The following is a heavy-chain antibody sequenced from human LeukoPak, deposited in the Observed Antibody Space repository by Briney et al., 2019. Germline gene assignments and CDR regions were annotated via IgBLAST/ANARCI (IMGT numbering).Heavy chain of an antibody. V-gene: IGHV3-30-3*01. CDR2: ISYDGSNK. J-gene: IGHJ4*02. D-gene: IGHD6-19*01. CDR1: GFTFSSYA. CDR3: ERGNYSIGCFFFDY. Sequence: GGSLRLSCAASGFTFSSYAMHWVRQAPGKGLEWVAVISYDGSNKYYADSVKGRFTISRDNSKNTLYLQMNSLRAEDTAVYYWERGNYSIGCFFFDYWGKETLVTVSS.